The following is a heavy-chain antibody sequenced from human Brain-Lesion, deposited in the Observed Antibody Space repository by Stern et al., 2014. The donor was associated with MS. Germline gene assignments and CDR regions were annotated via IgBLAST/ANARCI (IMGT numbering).Heavy chain of an antibody. CDR1: GGSISSGGYY. V-gene: IGHV4-61*02. CDR3: ARGRVVPGFQYYATDV. J-gene: IGHJ6*02. Sequence: VQLVESGPGLVKPSQTLSLSCTVSGGSISSGGYYWSWIRQPAGKGLEWIGRIFNSGSTSSKPSLKSRVTLSIDTSQNHVSPRPNSMTAADTAVYYCARGRVVPGFQYYATDVWGQGTMVIVSS. CDR2: IFNSGST. D-gene: IGHD2-2*01.